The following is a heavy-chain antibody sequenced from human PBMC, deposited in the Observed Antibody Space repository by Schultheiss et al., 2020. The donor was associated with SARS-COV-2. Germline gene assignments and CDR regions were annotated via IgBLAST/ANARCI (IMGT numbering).Heavy chain of an antibody. CDR1: GFSLSTSGVG. D-gene: IGHD3-10*01. CDR2: IDWDDDK. J-gene: IGHJ4*02. V-gene: IGHV2-70*11. CDR3: ARARPKAGEVDY. Sequence: SGPTLVKPTQTLTLTCTFSGFSLSTSGVGVDWIRQPPGKALELLARIDWDDDKYYSTSLKTRLTISKDTSKNQVVLTMTNMDPVDTATYYCARARPKAGEVDYWGQGTLVTVSS.